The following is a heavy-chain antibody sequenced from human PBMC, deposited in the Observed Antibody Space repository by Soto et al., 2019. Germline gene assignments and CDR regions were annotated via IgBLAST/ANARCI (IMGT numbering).Heavy chain of an antibody. CDR2: IYSSEST. CDR1: GGSVSTGGYY. D-gene: IGHD2-8*01. J-gene: IGHJ5*01. Sequence: SETLSLICTVSGGSVSTGGYYWSWIRHLPATGLECIGYIYSSESTNDIPSLKGRLTISPDTSKNQFSLMLTSATAADTAVYYCANAVLMAKIPDAWGQETLVTVSS. V-gene: IGHV4-31*03. CDR3: ANAVLMAKIPDA.